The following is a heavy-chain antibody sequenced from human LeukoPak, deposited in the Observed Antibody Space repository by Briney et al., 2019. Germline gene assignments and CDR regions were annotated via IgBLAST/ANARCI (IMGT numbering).Heavy chain of an antibody. J-gene: IGHJ4*02. CDR1: GYTFTAYY. CDR3: ARGGWDHFDY. D-gene: IGHD6-19*01. V-gene: IGHV1-18*04. Sequence: ASVKVSCKASGYTFTAYYMHWVRQAPGQGLEWMGWISAYNGNTDYAQKLQGRVTMTTDTSTSTAYMELRSLRSDDTAVYYCARGGWDHFDYWGQGTLVTVSS. CDR2: ISAYNGNT.